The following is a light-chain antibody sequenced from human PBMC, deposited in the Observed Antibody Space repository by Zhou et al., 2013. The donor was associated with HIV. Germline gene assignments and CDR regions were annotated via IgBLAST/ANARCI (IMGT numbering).Light chain of an antibody. CDR2: GAS. V-gene: IGKV3-15*01. CDR3: QQYNNWPLT. CDR1: QSVSSN. Sequence: EIVMTQSPATLSVSPGERATLSCRASQSVSSNLAWYQQKPGQAPRLLIYGASTRATGIPARFSGSGSGTEFTLTISSMQSEDFAVYYCQQYNNWPLTFGGRDQGGD. J-gene: IGKJ4*01.